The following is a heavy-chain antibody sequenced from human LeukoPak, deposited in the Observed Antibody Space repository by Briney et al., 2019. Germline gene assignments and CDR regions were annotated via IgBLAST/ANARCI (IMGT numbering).Heavy chain of an antibody. CDR1: GFTFSSYA. V-gene: IGHV3-30-3*01. D-gene: IGHD2-2*01. Sequence: GSLRLSCAASGFTFSSYAMHWVRQAPGKGLEWVAVISYDGSNKYYADSVKGRFTISRDNSKNTLYLQMNSLRAEDTAVYYCARDEVDRSSTSCYGAYDAFDIWGQGTMVTVSS. CDR2: ISYDGSNK. J-gene: IGHJ3*02. CDR3: ARDEVDRSSTSCYGAYDAFDI.